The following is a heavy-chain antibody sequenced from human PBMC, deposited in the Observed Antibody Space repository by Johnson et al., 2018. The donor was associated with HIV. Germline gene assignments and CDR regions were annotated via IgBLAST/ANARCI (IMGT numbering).Heavy chain of an antibody. D-gene: IGHD6-13*01. Sequence: VQLVESGGGLVQPGRSLRLSCAASGFTFDDYAMHWVRQAPGKGLEWVSGISWNSGSIGYADSVKGRFTISRDNAKNSLYLQMNSLRAEDTALNYCAKNPGIAGGAFDIWGQGTMVTVSS. J-gene: IGHJ3*02. CDR2: ISWNSGSI. V-gene: IGHV3-9*01. CDR1: GFTFDDYA. CDR3: AKNPGIAGGAFDI.